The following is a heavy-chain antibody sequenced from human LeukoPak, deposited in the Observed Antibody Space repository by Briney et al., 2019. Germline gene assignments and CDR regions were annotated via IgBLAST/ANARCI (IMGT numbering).Heavy chain of an antibody. D-gene: IGHD3-22*01. CDR3: ARDSSGYYSTTFDY. Sequence: WYDGSNKYYADSVKGRFTISRDNSKNTLYLQMNSLRAEDTAVYYCARDSSGYYSTTFDYWGQGTLVTVSS. CDR2: WYDGSNK. J-gene: IGHJ4*02. V-gene: IGHV3-33*01.